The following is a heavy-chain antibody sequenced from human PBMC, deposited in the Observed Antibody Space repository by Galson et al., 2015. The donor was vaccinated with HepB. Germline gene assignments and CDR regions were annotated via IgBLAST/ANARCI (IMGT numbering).Heavy chain of an antibody. V-gene: IGHV3-64D*06. D-gene: IGHD6-13*01. Sequence: SLRLSCAASGFTFSSYAMHWVRQAPGKGLEYVSAIRCNGGSTYYADSVKGRFTISRDNSKNTLYLQMSSLRAEDTAVYYCVKDFWASPPRPLIGSIAAAGASTPEFDNWGQGTLVTVSS. CDR3: VKDFWASPPRPLIGSIAAAGASTPEFDN. J-gene: IGHJ4*02. CDR1: GFTFSSYA. CDR2: IRCNGGST.